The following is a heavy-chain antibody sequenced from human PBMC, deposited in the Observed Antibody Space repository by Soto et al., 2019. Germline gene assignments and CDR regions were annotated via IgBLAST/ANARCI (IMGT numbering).Heavy chain of an antibody. CDR3: ARGTGGKLGGFGV. Sequence: ASVKVSCKASGYTFSSYAITWVRQAPGQGLEWMGWISAYNDNTNYAQNLQGRVTMTTDTSTSTAYMELRSLRSDDTAVYYCARGTGGKLGGFGVWGQGTMVTVSS. CDR1: GYTFSSYA. D-gene: IGHD2-15*01. V-gene: IGHV1-18*01. CDR2: ISAYNDNT. J-gene: IGHJ3*01.